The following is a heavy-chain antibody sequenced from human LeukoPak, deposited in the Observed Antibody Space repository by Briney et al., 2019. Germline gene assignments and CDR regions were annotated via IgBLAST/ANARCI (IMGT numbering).Heavy chain of an antibody. J-gene: IGHJ4*02. CDR2: ISYDGSNK. CDR3: AKSPGPMPASTIYYFDH. V-gene: IGHV3-30-3*01. Sequence: GGSLRLSCAASGFTFSSYAMHWVRQAPGKGLEWVAVISYDGSNKYYADSVKGRFTISRDNSKNTLYLQMNNLRAEDTAVYYCAKSPGPMPASTIYYFDHWGQGALVTVSA. D-gene: IGHD5-24*01. CDR1: GFTFSSYA.